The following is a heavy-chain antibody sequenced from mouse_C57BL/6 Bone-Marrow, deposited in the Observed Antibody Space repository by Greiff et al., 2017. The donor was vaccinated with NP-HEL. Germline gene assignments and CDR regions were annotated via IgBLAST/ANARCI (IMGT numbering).Heavy chain of an antibody. CDR3: ARGLPWDFDY. D-gene: IGHD2-2*01. V-gene: IGHV1-64*01. Sequence: VQLQQSGAELVKPGASVKLSCKASGYTFTSYWMPWVKQRPGQGLEWIGMIHPNSGSTNYNEKFKSKATLTVDKSSSTAYMQLSSLTSDDSAVYYCARGLPWDFDYWGQGATLTVAS. CDR1: GYTFTSYW. CDR2: IHPNSGST. J-gene: IGHJ2*01.